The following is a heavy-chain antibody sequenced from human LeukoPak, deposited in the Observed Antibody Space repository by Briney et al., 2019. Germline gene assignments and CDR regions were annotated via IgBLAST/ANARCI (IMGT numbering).Heavy chain of an antibody. D-gene: IGHD6-19*01. CDR3: ARDQKVGQTYSSGWLDY. Sequence: ASVKVSCKASGYSFNSYGITWVRQAPGQGLEWMGWISGYNGDTDYAQKLQGRVTMDTDTSTSTAYMEVRSLRSDDTAVYYCARDQKVGQTYSSGWLDYWGQGTLVTVSS. J-gene: IGHJ4*02. V-gene: IGHV1-18*01. CDR2: ISGYNGDT. CDR1: GYSFNSYG.